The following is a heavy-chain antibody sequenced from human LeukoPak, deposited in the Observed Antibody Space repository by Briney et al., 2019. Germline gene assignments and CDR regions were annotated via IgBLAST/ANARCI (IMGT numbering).Heavy chain of an antibody. Sequence: KPSETLSLTCAVYGGSFSGYYWSWIRQPPGKGLEWIGEINHSGSTNYNPSLKSRVTISVDTSKNQFSLKLSSVTAADTAVYYCARGRRLARGSSWYVRSGAFDIWGQGTMVTVSS. CDR3: ARGRRLARGSSWYVRSGAFDI. CDR2: INHSGST. D-gene: IGHD6-13*01. CDR1: GGSFSGYY. J-gene: IGHJ3*02. V-gene: IGHV4-34*01.